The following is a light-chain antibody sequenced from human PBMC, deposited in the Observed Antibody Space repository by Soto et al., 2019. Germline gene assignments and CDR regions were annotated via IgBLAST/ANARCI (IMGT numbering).Light chain of an antibody. CDR2: GAS. Sequence: EIVMTQSPATLSVSAGERATLSCRASQSVSNNLAWYQQKPGQAPRLLIYGASTRATGIPARFSGSGSGTEFTLTISSLQSEDFAVYYCQQYNNWPHTFGQGTKLEIK. CDR1: QSVSNN. V-gene: IGKV3-15*01. J-gene: IGKJ2*01. CDR3: QQYNNWPHT.